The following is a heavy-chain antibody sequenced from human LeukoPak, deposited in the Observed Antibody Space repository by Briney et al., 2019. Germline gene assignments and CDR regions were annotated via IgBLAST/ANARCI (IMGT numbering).Heavy chain of an antibody. CDR2: IYPGDSDT. V-gene: IGHV5-51*01. J-gene: IGHJ4*02. Sequence: GESLQISCTGSGYSFTNYWIGWVRQMPGKGLEWMGIIYPGDSDTRYSPSFQGQVTISADKSITTAYLQWSSLKASDTAIYYCARTMGTSTSSTLDYWGQGTLVTVSS. CDR1: GYSFTNYW. D-gene: IGHD2-2*01. CDR3: ARTMGTSTSSTLDY.